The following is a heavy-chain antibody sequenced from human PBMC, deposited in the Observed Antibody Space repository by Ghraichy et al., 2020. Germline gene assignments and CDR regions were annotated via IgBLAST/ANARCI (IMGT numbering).Heavy chain of an antibody. Sequence: SQTLSLTCAVYGGSFSGYYWSWIRQPPGKGLEWIGEINHSGSTNYNPSLKSRVTISVDTSKNQFSLKLSSVTAADTAVYYCARVPGYSSGWRFDYWGQGTLVTVSS. D-gene: IGHD6-19*01. V-gene: IGHV4-34*01. J-gene: IGHJ4*02. CDR2: INHSGST. CDR1: GGSFSGYY. CDR3: ARVPGYSSGWRFDY.